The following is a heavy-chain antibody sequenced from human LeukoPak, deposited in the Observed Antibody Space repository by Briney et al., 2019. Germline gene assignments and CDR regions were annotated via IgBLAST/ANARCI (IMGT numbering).Heavy chain of an antibody. D-gene: IGHD2-2*01. CDR1: GFSFDDYA. J-gene: IGHJ6*02. CDR3: AKDRGDGGYCSSTSCYVHGGYYYYGMDV. V-gene: IGHV3-9*01. CDR2: ISWNSGSI. Sequence: PGGSLRLSCAASGFSFDDYAMHWVRQAPGKGLEWVSGISWNSGSIGYADSVKGRFTISRDNAKNSLYLQMNSLRAEDTALYYCAKDRGDGGYCSSTSCYVHGGYYYYGMDVWGQGTTVTVSS.